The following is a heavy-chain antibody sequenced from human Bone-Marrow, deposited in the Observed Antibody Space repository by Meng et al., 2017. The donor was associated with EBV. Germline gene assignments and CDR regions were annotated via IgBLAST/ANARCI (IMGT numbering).Heavy chain of an antibody. D-gene: IGHD6-19*01. CDR1: GGSVSSGSYY. J-gene: IGHJ4*02. CDR2: IYYSGST. CDR3: ARVALAVAGYFDY. V-gene: IGHV4-61*01. Sequence: QAELRESGPGRVKPSETLSLPGTVSGGSVSSGSYYWSWIRQPPGKGLEWIGYIYYSGSTNYNPSLKSRVTISVDTSKNQFSLKLSSVTAADTAVYYCARVALAVAGYFDYWGQGTLVTVSS.